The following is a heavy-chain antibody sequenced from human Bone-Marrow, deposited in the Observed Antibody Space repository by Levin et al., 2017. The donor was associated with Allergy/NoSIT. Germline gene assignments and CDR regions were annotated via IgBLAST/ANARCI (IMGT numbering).Heavy chain of an antibody. V-gene: IGHV3-48*02. Sequence: PGGSLRLSCAASGFTFSSYSMNWVRQAPGKGLEWVSYISSSSSTIYYADSVKGRFTISRDNAKNSLYLQMNSLRDEDTAVYYCARGTFDYCSGGSCYNWFDPWGQGTLVTVSS. CDR1: GFTFSSYS. CDR3: ARGTFDYCSGGSCYNWFDP. CDR2: ISSSSSTI. D-gene: IGHD2-15*01. J-gene: IGHJ5*02.